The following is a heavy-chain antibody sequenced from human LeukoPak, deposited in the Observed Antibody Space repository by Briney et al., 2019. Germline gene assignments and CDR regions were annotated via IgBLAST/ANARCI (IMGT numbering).Heavy chain of an antibody. D-gene: IGHD3-10*01. J-gene: IGHJ4*02. CDR1: GYTFTSYG. CDR3: ARDRFSDYYAQVGLEYYFDY. V-gene: IGHV1-18*01. Sequence: ASVKVSCKASGYTFTSYGISWVRQAPGQGLEWMGWISAYNGNTNYAQKLQGRVTMTTDTSTSTAYMELRSLRSDDTAVYYCARDRFSDYYAQVGLEYYFDYWGQGTLVTVSS. CDR2: ISAYNGNT.